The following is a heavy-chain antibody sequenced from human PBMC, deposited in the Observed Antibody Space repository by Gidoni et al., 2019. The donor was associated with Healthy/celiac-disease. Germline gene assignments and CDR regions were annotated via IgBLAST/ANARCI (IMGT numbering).Heavy chain of an antibody. CDR2: IYHSGST. V-gene: IGHV4-38-2*01. D-gene: IGHD2-15*01. Sequence: QVQLQESGPGLVKPSATLSLTCAVSGYSISSGYSWGWIRQPPGKGLEWIGSIYHSGSTYYNPSLKSRVTISVDTSKNQFSLKLSSVTAADTAVYYCASDGSQCSGGSCYSGWGQGTLVTVSS. J-gene: IGHJ4*02. CDR1: GYSISSGYS. CDR3: ASDGSQCSGGSCYSG.